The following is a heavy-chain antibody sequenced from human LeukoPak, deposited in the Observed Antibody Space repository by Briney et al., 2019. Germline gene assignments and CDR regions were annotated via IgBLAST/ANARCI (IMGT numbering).Heavy chain of an antibody. V-gene: IGHV3-23*01. CDR3: AKGGGITMVRGVIDY. J-gene: IGHJ4*02. Sequence: GGTLRLSCAASGFTFSSYGMSWVRQAPGKGLEWVSAISGSGGSTYYADSVKGRFTISRDNSKNTLYLQMNSLRAEDTAVYYCAKGGGITMVRGVIDYWGQGTLVTVSS. CDR2: ISGSGGST. CDR1: GFTFSSYG. D-gene: IGHD3-10*01.